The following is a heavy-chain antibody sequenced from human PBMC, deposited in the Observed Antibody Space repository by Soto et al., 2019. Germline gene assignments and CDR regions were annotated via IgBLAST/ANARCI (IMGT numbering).Heavy chain of an antibody. Sequence: QVHLVESGGGLVKPGGSLRLSSTASGFTFSAYYMSWIRQAPGKGLEWISYISGSGTTIHYADSVKGRFTISRDNAKNSLYLQMNSLRAEDTAVYYCARSTSALDFWGQGTLVTVSS. J-gene: IGHJ4*02. CDR2: ISGSGTTI. CDR3: ARSTSALDF. D-gene: IGHD1-1*01. V-gene: IGHV3-11*01. CDR1: GFTFSAYY.